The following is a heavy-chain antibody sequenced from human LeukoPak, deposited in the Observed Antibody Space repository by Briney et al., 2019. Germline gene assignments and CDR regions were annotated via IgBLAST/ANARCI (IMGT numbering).Heavy chain of an antibody. CDR1: GDSMSRGGYS. J-gene: IGHJ3*02. CDR3: ARDGHGSGSHRWYAFDI. Sequence: SETLSLTCAVSGDSMSRGGYSWSWIRQPRGKGLEWIGYIYHSGSTYYNPSLRGRITMSVDRSKNQFSLKLSSVTAADTAVYYCARDGHGSGSHRWYAFDIWGQGTMVIVSS. D-gene: IGHD3-10*01. CDR2: IYHSGST. V-gene: IGHV4-30-2*01.